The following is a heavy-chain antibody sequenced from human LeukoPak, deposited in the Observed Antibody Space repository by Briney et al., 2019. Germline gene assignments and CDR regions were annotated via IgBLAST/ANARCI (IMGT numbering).Heavy chain of an antibody. CDR2: IYSGCST. Sequence: PGGSLRLFCAASGFNVSSQYMSWVRQAPGKGLEWDSVIYSGCSTYYTYSVKGRFTISRDNSKNTLHLQMNSLRAEDTAVYYCARERYYYDSSGYYPRGYFDYWGQGTLVTVSS. V-gene: IGHV3-66*02. CDR3: ARERYYYDSSGYYPRGYFDY. J-gene: IGHJ4*02. CDR1: GFNVSSQY. D-gene: IGHD3-22*01.